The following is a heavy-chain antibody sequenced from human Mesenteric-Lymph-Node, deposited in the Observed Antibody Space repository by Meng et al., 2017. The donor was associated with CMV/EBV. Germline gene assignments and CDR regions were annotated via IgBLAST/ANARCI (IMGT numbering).Heavy chain of an antibody. CDR1: GFTFSSYA. CDR2: ISGSGGST. D-gene: IGHD3-3*01. V-gene: IGHV3-23*01. CDR3: AKDKEVGRSLEPDVYYGMDV. J-gene: IGHJ6*02. Sequence: GESLKISCAASGFTFSSYAMSWVRQAPGKGLEWVSAISGSGGSTYYADSVKGRFTISRDNSKNTLYLQMNSLRAEDTALYYCAKDKEVGRSLEPDVYYGMDVWGQGTTVTVSS.